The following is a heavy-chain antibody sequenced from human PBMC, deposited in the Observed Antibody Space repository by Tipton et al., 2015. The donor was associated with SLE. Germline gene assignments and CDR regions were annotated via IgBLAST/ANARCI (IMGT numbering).Heavy chain of an antibody. D-gene: IGHD1-26*01. CDR3: ARGTPFMEWERNWFDP. J-gene: IGHJ5*02. V-gene: IGHV4-4*07. Sequence: TLSLTCNVSGGSVSTYYWSWIRQPAGKGLEWIGRIYSNGITNYNPSLYSRVTISVDTSKNQFSLKMNSVTAADTAVYYCARGTPFMEWERNWFDPWGQGTLVTVSS. CDR1: GGSVSTYY. CDR2: IYSNGIT.